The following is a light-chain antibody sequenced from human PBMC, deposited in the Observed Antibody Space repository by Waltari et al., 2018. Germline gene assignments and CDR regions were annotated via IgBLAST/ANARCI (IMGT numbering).Light chain of an antibody. CDR1: QSVSSN. Sequence: EIVMTQSPATLSVSPGERATLSCRASQSVSSNLAWYQQKPGQAPRLLISGAATRATGIPARFSGSGSGTEFTLTISSLQSEDFAVYYCQQYNNWQWTFGQGTKVEIK. J-gene: IGKJ1*01. CDR2: GAA. V-gene: IGKV3-15*01. CDR3: QQYNNWQWT.